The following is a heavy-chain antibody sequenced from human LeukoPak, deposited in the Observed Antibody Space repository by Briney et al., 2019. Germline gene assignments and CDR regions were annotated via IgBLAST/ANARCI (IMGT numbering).Heavy chain of an antibody. CDR3: AKDLYYYDSSGFYLDY. D-gene: IGHD3-22*01. CDR2: IRYDGSNK. V-gene: IGHV3-30*02. CDR1: GFTFSSYG. J-gene: IGHJ4*02. Sequence: PGGSLRLSCAASGFTFSSYGMHWVRQAPGKGLEWVAFIRYDGSNKYYADSVKGRFTISRDNSKNTLYLQMNSLRAEDTAVYYCAKDLYYYDSSGFYLDYWGQGTLATVSS.